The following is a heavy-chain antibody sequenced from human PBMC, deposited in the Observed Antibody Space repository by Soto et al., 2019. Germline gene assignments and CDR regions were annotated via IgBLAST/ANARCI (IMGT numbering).Heavy chain of an antibody. J-gene: IGHJ5*02. V-gene: IGHV4-34*01. CDR2: INHSGST. CDR1: GGSFSGYY. D-gene: IGHD3-10*01. Sequence: SETLSLTCAVYGGSFSGYYWSWIRQPPGKGLEWIGEINHSGSTNYNPSLKSRVTISVDTSKNQFSLKLSSVTAADTAVYYCAGGGEFKPINWFDPWGQGTLVTVSS. CDR3: AGGGEFKPINWFDP.